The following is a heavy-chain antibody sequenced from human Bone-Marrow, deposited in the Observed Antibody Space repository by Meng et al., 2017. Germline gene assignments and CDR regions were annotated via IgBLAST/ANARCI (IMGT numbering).Heavy chain of an antibody. Sequence: QGQLVESGGGVVQPGRSLRLSCAASGFTFSSYAMHWVRQAPGKGLEWVAVISYDGSNKYYADSAKGRFTISRDNSKNTLYLQMNSLRAEDTAVYYCASQGRGYSYGRPDYWGQGTLVTVSS. V-gene: IGHV3-30*01. CDR1: GFTFSSYA. D-gene: IGHD5-18*01. CDR3: ASQGRGYSYGRPDY. CDR2: ISYDGSNK. J-gene: IGHJ4*02.